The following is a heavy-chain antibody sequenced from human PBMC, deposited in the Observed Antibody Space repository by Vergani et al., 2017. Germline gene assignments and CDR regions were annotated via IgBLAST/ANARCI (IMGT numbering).Heavy chain of an antibody. CDR2: ISAYNGNT. V-gene: IGHV1-18*04. Sequence: QVQLVQSGAEVKKPGASVKVSCKASGYTFTSYGISWVRQAPGQGLEWMGWISAYNGNTNYAQKLQGRVTMTTDTSPSTAYMELRSLRSDDTAVYYCARLVRDYDFWSGYPRGPYYFYYWGQGTLVTVSS. J-gene: IGHJ4*02. D-gene: IGHD3-3*01. CDR3: ARLVRDYDFWSGYPRGPYYFYY. CDR1: GYTFTSYG.